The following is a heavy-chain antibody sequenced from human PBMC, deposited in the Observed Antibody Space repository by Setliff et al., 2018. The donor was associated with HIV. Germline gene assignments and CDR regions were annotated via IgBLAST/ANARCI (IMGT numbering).Heavy chain of an antibody. D-gene: IGHD6-13*01. Sequence: ASVKVSCKASGYTFSSYGISWVRQAHGQGLQWVGWISGYNGNTHYAQNVQGRVTMTTDTSTNTAYMDLRSLRSGDTAVYYCTKDGLAAGARAFDIWGQGTMVTVSS. CDR3: TKDGLAAGARAFDI. J-gene: IGHJ3*02. V-gene: IGHV1-18*01. CDR2: ISGYNGNT. CDR1: GYTFSSYG.